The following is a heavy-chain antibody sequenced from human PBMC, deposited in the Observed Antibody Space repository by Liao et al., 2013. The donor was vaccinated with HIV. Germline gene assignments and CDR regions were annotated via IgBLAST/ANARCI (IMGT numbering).Heavy chain of an antibody. Sequence: QVELQQWGAGLLKPAETLSLTCAVYGGSFNENYWTWVRQLPGKGLEWIGEFNHGEGPKYNPSLKSRVTISADASKNQFSLRLKSVIVADTAVYYCARRPSYDYMDVWGKGTTVTVSS. CDR2: FNHGEGP. J-gene: IGHJ6*03. CDR3: ARRPSYDYMDV. V-gene: IGHV4-34*01. CDR1: GGSFNENY.